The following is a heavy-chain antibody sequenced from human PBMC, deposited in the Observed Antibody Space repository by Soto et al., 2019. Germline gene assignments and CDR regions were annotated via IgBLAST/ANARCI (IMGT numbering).Heavy chain of an antibody. CDR3: ARGRHVVVVTAALDY. V-gene: IGHV1-46*01. CDR2: VNPRGGHT. CDR1: GDTFTDYY. D-gene: IGHD2-21*02. Sequence: QVQLVQSGAEVKKPGASVKASCKASGDTFTDYYIHWVRQAPGQGLVWMGTVNPRGGHTTFAQHFPGKTTMTTDTSTSTLNIGPTSLRSADTAVYYCARGRHVVVVTAALDYWGQGTLVTVSS. J-gene: IGHJ4*02.